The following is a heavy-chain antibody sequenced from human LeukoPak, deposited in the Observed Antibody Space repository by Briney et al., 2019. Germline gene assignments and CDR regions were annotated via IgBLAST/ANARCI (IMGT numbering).Heavy chain of an antibody. CDR1: GYSFTSYW. Sequence: GESLKISCKGSGYSFTSYWIGWVRQMPGKGLEWMGIIYPGDSDTRYSPSFQGQVTISADKSISTAYLQWSSLKASDTAMYYCARSPRYSSSWGNYYEESDAFDIWGQGTMVTVSS. J-gene: IGHJ3*02. CDR2: IYPGDSDT. CDR3: ARSPRYSSSWGNYYEESDAFDI. D-gene: IGHD6-13*01. V-gene: IGHV5-51*01.